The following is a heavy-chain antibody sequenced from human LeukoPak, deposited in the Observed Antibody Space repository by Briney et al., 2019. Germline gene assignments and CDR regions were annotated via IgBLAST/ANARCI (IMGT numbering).Heavy chain of an antibody. V-gene: IGHV3-30*01. CDR2: ISYDGSNK. J-gene: IGHJ5*02. CDR3: ASYLWSGSVTPVP. CDR1: GFTFSSYA. Sequence: GGSLRLSCAASGFTFSSYAMPWVRQAPGKGLEWVAVISYDGSNKYYADSVKGRFTISRDNSKNTLYLQMNSLRAEDTAVYYCASYLWSGSVTPVPWGQGTLVTVSS. D-gene: IGHD3-3*01.